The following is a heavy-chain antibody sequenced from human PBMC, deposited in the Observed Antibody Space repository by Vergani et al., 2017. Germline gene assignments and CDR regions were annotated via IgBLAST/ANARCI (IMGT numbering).Heavy chain of an antibody. CDR1: GFTFDDYI. Sequence: EVQLVESGGVVVQPGGSLRLSCAASGFTFDDYIMHRVRQAPGKGLEWVSLISWDGGSTYYADSVKGRFTISRDNSKNSLYLQMNSLRTEDTALYYCAKDMERYCGGDCYGPFDYWGQGTLVTVSS. CDR3: AKDMERYCGGDCYGPFDY. D-gene: IGHD2-21*02. J-gene: IGHJ4*02. V-gene: IGHV3-43*01. CDR2: ISWDGGST.